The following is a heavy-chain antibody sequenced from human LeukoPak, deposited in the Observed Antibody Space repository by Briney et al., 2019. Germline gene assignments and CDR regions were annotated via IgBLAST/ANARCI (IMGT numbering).Heavy chain of an antibody. Sequence: GESLKISCVASGFTFSSYSMNWVRQAPGKGLEWVSSISGSSSYIYYADSVKGRFTISRDNAKNSLYLQMNSLRAEDTAVFYCARAPAREYQLLLGYWGQGTLVTVSS. J-gene: IGHJ4*02. CDR3: ARAPAREYQLLLGY. CDR2: ISGSSSYI. V-gene: IGHV3-21*01. D-gene: IGHD2-2*01. CDR1: GFTFSSYS.